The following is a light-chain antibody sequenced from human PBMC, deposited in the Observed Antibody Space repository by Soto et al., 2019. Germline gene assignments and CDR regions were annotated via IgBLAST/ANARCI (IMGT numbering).Light chain of an antibody. Sequence: QSVLTQPPSASGTPGQRVIIPCSGSSSNIGSNTVNWYQQIPGTAPKLLIYSYNQRPSGVPDRFSGSKSDTSASLAISGLQSEDEAEYYCAAWDDILNGVLFGGGTKLTVL. CDR2: SYN. CDR1: SSNIGSNT. V-gene: IGLV1-44*01. CDR3: AAWDDILNGVL. J-gene: IGLJ2*01.